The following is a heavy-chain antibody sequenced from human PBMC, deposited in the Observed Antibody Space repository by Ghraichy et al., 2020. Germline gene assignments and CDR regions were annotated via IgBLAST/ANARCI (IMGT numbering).Heavy chain of an antibody. CDR3: AKGLDLSGWYVDLRLY. CDR1: GFTFSSYA. V-gene: IGHV3-23*01. D-gene: IGHD6-19*01. CDR2: ISGSGGST. J-gene: IGHJ4*02. Sequence: LSLTCAASGFTFSSYAMSWVRQAPGKGLEWVSAISGSGGSTYYADSVKGRFTISRDNSKNTLYLQMNSLRAEDTAVYYCAKGLDLSGWYVDLRLYWGQGTLVTVSS.